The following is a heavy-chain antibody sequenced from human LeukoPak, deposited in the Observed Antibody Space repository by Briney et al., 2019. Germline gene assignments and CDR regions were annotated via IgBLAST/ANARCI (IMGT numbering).Heavy chain of an antibody. D-gene: IGHD6-19*01. J-gene: IGHJ4*02. Sequence: PGGSLRLSCAASGFTFSSYAMSWVRQAPGKGLEWVSAISGSGGSTYYADSVKGRFTISRDNSKNTLYLQMNSLRAEDTAVYYCAKDPFGIAVAGTCYFDYWGQGTLVTVSS. CDR1: GFTFSSYA. CDR2: ISGSGGST. V-gene: IGHV3-23*01. CDR3: AKDPFGIAVAGTCYFDY.